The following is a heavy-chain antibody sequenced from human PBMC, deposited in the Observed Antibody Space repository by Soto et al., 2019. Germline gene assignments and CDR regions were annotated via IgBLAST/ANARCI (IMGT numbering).Heavy chain of an antibody. CDR1: GYTFTRYG. J-gene: IGHJ1*01. V-gene: IGHV1-18*04. CDR2: ISAYNGDT. D-gene: IGHD2-21*02. CDR3: AHGLHCGGDCPISEYLHH. Sequence: ASVKVSCKASGYTFTRYGITWVRQAPGQDLEWMGWISAYNGDTNYAQRLQGRVTMTTDTSTSTVYMELKSLKSDDTAVYYCAHGLHCGGDCPISEYLHHWGHGTLVTVSS.